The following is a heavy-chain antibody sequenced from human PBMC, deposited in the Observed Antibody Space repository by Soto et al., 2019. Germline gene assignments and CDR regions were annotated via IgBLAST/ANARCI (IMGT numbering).Heavy chain of an antibody. Sequence: PGGSLSISCAASGFTFSTYGMHWVRQAPGKGLEWVAAMSYDGTKQYYVDSVKGRFAISRDNSRNTLFLQLNSLRDEDTAVYYCAKEYGSTWIDHWGQGTPVTVSS. D-gene: IGHD6-13*01. CDR3: AKEYGSTWIDH. V-gene: IGHV3-30*18. J-gene: IGHJ4*02. CDR1: GFTFSTYG. CDR2: MSYDGTKQ.